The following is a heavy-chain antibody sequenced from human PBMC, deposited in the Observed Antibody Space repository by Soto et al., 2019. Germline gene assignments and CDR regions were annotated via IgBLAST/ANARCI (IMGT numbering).Heavy chain of an antibody. V-gene: IGHV1-58*01. J-gene: IGHJ3*02. CDR1: GFTFTSSA. CDR2: IVVGSGNT. D-gene: IGHD4-17*01. Sequence: SVKVSCKASGFTFTSSAAQWVRQARGQRLEWIGWIVVGSGNTNYAQKFQERVTITRDMSTSTAYMELSSLRSEDTAVYYCAAGIGAPVAFDIWGQGTMVTVSS. CDR3: AAGIGAPVAFDI.